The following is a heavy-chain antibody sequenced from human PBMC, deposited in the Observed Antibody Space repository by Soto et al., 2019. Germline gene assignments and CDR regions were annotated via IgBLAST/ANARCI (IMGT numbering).Heavy chain of an antibody. CDR2: ISASGGSP. V-gene: IGHV3-23*01. CDR3: AKGVSRYGDQDYFDC. J-gene: IGHJ4*02. D-gene: IGHD4-17*01. Sequence: EVQLLESGGGLVQPGGSLRLSCAASGFTFSSYTMSWVRQAPGKGLEWVSGISASGGSPYYADSVKGRFTISRDNSKNTLYLEIDSLRAEDTAVYYCAKGVSRYGDQDYFDCWGQGSLVTVSA. CDR1: GFTFSSYT.